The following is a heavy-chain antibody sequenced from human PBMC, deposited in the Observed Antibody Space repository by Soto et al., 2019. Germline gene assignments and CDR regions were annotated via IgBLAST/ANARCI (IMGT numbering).Heavy chain of an antibody. D-gene: IGHD3-10*01. CDR3: ARVPHDGSGSSYKYNWFDP. CDR2: VSAYNGNT. V-gene: IGHV1-18*01. J-gene: IGHJ5*02. Sequence: QVQLVQSGAEVKKPGASVKVSCKASGYTFTSYGISWVRQAPGQGLEWMGWVSAYNGNTNYAQKLQGRVTMTTDTSTSTAYMELRSLRSDDTAVYYCARVPHDGSGSSYKYNWFDPWGQGTLVTVSS. CDR1: GYTFTSYG.